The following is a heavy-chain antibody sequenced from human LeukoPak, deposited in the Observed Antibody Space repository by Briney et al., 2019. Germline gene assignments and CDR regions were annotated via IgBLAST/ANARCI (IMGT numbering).Heavy chain of an antibody. Sequence: GGSLRLSCAASGFTFSSYSMNWVRQAPGKGLEWVSSISSSSSYIYYADSVKGRFTISRANAKNSLYLQMNSLRAEDTAVYYCARAGSIAAAKKFDYWGQGTLVTVSS. V-gene: IGHV3-21*01. J-gene: IGHJ4*02. CDR1: GFTFSSYS. CDR2: ISSSSSYI. D-gene: IGHD6-13*01. CDR3: ARAGSIAAAKKFDY.